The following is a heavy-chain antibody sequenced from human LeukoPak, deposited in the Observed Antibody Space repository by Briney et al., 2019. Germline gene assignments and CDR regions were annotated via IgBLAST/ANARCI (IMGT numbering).Heavy chain of an antibody. Sequence: GGSLRLSCAASGFTLRNYWMHWVRQGPGKGLVWVSRINIDGSSISYADSVKGRFTISRDNSKNTLYLQMNSLRDEDTAVYYCARDLGDGSGSYYFDYWGQGTLVTVSS. CDR2: INIDGSSI. CDR3: ARDLGDGSGSYYFDY. V-gene: IGHV3-74*01. CDR1: GFTLRNYW. J-gene: IGHJ4*02. D-gene: IGHD3-10*01.